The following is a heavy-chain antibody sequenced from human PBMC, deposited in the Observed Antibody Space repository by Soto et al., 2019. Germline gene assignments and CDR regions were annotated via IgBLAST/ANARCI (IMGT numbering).Heavy chain of an antibody. CDR3: AKDNQVGELLFDFDY. D-gene: IGHD3-10*01. CDR1: GFTFSSYA. V-gene: IGHV3-23*01. Sequence: PGGSLRLSCAASGFTFSSYAMSWVRQAPGKGLEWVSAISGSGGSTYYADSVKGRFTISRDNSKNTLYLQMNSLRAEDTAVYYCAKDNQVGELLFDFDYWGQGTLVTVSS. J-gene: IGHJ4*02. CDR2: ISGSGGST.